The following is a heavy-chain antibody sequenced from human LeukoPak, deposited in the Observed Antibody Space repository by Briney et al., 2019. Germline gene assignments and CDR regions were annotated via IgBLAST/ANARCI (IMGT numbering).Heavy chain of an antibody. CDR2: ISWNSGSI. CDR3: AKDNGPYYYDSSGYFDY. D-gene: IGHD3-22*01. CDR1: GFTFDDYA. V-gene: IGHV3-9*01. J-gene: IGHJ4*02. Sequence: GRSLRLSCAASGFTFDDYAMHWVRQAPGKGLEWVSGISWNSGSIGYADSVKSRFTISRDNAKNSLYLQMNSLRAEDTALYYCAKDNGPYYYDSSGYFDYWGQGTLVTVSS.